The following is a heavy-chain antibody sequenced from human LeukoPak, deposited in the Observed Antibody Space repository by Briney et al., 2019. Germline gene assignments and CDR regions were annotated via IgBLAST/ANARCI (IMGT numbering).Heavy chain of an antibody. Sequence: GGSLRLSFAASGFTFSSYAMHWVRQAPGKGLEWVAVISYDGSNKYYADSVKGRFTISRDNSKNTLYLQMNSLRAEDTAVYYCARDRRVISYMDVWGKGTTVTVSS. CDR2: ISYDGSNK. CDR3: ARDRRVISYMDV. J-gene: IGHJ6*03. CDR1: GFTFSSYA. V-gene: IGHV3-30-3*01.